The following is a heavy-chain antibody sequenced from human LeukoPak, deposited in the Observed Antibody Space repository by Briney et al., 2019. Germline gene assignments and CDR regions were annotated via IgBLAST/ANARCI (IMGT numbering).Heavy chain of an antibody. CDR1: GFTFSSYG. V-gene: IGHV3-48*01. CDR2: ISSSSSTI. J-gene: IGHJ4*02. CDR3: ARGVRGTMVRGVIPPIDY. Sequence: GGSLRLSCAASGFTFSSYGMTWVRQAPGKGLEWVSYISSSSSTIYYADSVKGRFTIPRDNAKNSLYLQMNSLRAEDTAVYYCARGVRGTMVRGVIPPIDYWGQGTLVTVSS. D-gene: IGHD3-10*01.